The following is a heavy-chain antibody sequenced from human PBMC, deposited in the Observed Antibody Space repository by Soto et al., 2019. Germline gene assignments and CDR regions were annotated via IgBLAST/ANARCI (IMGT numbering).Heavy chain of an antibody. J-gene: IGHJ6*02. D-gene: IGHD5-18*01. CDR3: AKDLGYSYGYYYYYGMDV. Sequence: GGSLRLSCAASGFTFSSYAMSWVRQAPGKGLEWVSAISGSGGSTYYADSVKGRFTISRDNSKNTLYLQMNSLRAEDTAVYYCAKDLGYSYGYYYYYGMDVWGQGTTVTVSS. V-gene: IGHV3-23*01. CDR2: ISGSGGST. CDR1: GFTFSSYA.